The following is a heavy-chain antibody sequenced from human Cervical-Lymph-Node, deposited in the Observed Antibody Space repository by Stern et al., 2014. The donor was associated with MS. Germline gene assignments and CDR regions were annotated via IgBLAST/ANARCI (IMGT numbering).Heavy chain of an antibody. J-gene: IGHJ6*02. Sequence: QDQLVQSGAEVKKPGASVKVSCKASGYTFTDYYMHWVRQAPGQGLEWMGWINPDSVDTNYAQKFQGRVTMTRDTSISTAYMELSSLRSDDTAVYYCAREYCSGGRCSVVWDYYYYAMDVWGQGATVTVSS. D-gene: IGHD2-15*01. CDR1: GYTFTDYY. V-gene: IGHV1-2*02. CDR3: AREYCSGGRCSVVWDYYYYAMDV. CDR2: INPDSVDT.